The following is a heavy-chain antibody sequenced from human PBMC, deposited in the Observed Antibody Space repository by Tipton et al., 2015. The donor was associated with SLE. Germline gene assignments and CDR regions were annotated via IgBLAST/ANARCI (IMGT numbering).Heavy chain of an antibody. D-gene: IGHD6-13*01. CDR2: VQYNGKT. CDR3: ASHIGAAGIGFYPMDV. V-gene: IGHV4-39*01. CDR1: RGSINKSGFY. Sequence: TLSLTCTVSRGSINKSGFYWGWIRQPPGKGLEWVESVQYNGKTFYNPSLKSRLTMSLDTSKNQFSLRLTSVGAADTAVYYCASHIGAAGIGFYPMDVWGQGTMVNVS. J-gene: IGHJ6*02.